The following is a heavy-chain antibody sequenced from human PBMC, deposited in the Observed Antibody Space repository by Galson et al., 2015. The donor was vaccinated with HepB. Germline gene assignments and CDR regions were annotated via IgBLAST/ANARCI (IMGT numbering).Heavy chain of an antibody. V-gene: IGHV1-3*01. CDR2: NAGNGLT. J-gene: IGHJ5*02. CDR3: ARALLEGEASFDP. CDR1: GYTFSHSA. Sequence: SVKVSCKASGYTFSHSAIHWLRQAPGQRLEWMGWNAGNGLTKYSQKFQARVTLTRDTSASTAYMGLNILTSEDTAVYYCARALLEGEASFDPWGRGALVIVSS. D-gene: IGHD1-1*01.